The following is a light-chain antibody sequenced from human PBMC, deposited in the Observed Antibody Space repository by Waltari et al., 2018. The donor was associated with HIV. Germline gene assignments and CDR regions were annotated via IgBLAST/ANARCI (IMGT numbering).Light chain of an antibody. CDR3: QQSYSTPRT. V-gene: IGKV1-39*01. J-gene: IGKJ1*01. CDR1: QSIGTS. CDR2: AAS. Sequence: DIQMTQSPSSLSASVGDRVTITYRASQSIGTSLNCYQQGPGKAPELLIYAASGLQSGVPSRFSGNGSGTDFTLTVSSLQAEDFATYYCQQSYSTPRTFGQGTRVEIK.